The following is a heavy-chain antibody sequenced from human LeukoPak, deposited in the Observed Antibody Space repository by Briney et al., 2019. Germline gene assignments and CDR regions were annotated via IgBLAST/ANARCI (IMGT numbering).Heavy chain of an antibody. V-gene: IGHV3-23*01. CDR3: AKGCSSISCYTSEY. CDR2: ISGGGGDT. J-gene: IGHJ4*02. Sequence: QPGGSLRLSCVASGFTFSSYAMTWVRQAPGKGLEWVSAISGGGGDTYYADSVKARFTISRDNSKNTLYLQMNSLRAEDTALYYCAKGCSSISCYTSEYWGQGTLVTVSS. CDR1: GFTFSSYA. D-gene: IGHD2-2*02.